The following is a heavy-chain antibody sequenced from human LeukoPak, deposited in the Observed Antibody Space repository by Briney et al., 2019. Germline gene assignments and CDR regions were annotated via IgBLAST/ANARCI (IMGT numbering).Heavy chain of an antibody. Sequence: ASVKVSCKASGYTFTSYGISWVRQAPGQGLEWMGWINPNSGGTNYAQKFQGRVTMTRDTSISTAYMELSRLRSDDTAVYYCARDITYYDSSGYYYPGYYFDYWGQGTLVTVSS. CDR2: INPNSGGT. V-gene: IGHV1-2*02. J-gene: IGHJ4*02. D-gene: IGHD3-22*01. CDR3: ARDITYYDSSGYYYPGYYFDY. CDR1: GYTFTSYG.